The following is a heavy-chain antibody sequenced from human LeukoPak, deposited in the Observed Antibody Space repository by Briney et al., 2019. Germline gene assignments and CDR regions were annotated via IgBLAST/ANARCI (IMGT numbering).Heavy chain of an antibody. CDR1: GDTFSSYA. D-gene: IGHD6-13*01. CDR3: ARDLSSSWPVRHYYYGMHV. CDR2: IIPIFGTA. Sequence: SVRVSCKASGDTFSSYAISWVRQAPGQGLEWMGGIIPIFGTANYAQKFQGRVTITADESTSTAYMELSSLRSEDTAMYYCARDLSSSWPVRHYYYGMHVWGQGTTVTVSS. V-gene: IGHV1-69*13. J-gene: IGHJ6*02.